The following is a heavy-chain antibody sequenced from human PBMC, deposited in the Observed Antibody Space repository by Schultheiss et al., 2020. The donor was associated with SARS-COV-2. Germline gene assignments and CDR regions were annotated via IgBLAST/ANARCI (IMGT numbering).Heavy chain of an antibody. Sequence: SETLSLTCTVSGGSISSSSYYWGWIRQPPGKGLEWIGYIYYSGSTNYNPSLKSRVTISVDTSKNQFSLKLSSVTAADTAVYYCARVRYQLPYYYYYYMDVWGKGTTVTVAS. D-gene: IGHD2-2*01. J-gene: IGHJ6*03. CDR2: IYYSGST. V-gene: IGHV4-61*05. CDR3: ARVRYQLPYYYYYYMDV. CDR1: GGSISSSSYY.